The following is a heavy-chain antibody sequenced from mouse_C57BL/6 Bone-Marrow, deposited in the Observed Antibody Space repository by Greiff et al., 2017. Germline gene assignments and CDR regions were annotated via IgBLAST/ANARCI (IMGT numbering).Heavy chain of an antibody. CDR3: ARQGYYAMDY. CDR2: LSSGGSYT. CDR1: GFTFSSYG. Sequence: EVQLVESGGGLVKPGGSLKLSCAASGFTFSSYGMSWVRQTPDKRLEWVATLSSGGSYTYYPDSVKGRFTISRDNAKNTLYLQMSSLKSEDTAMYYCARQGYYAMDYWGQGTSVTVSS. V-gene: IGHV5-6*01. J-gene: IGHJ4*01.